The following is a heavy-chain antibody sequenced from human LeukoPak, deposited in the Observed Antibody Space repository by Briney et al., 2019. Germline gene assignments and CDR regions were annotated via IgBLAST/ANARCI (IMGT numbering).Heavy chain of an antibody. D-gene: IGHD3-3*02. CDR1: GCPFSSYA. CDR3: AREKSFLEWLSTGRRDGYYMDV. J-gene: IGHJ6*03. CDR2: ISSSSSSYK. Sequence: GGSLRLSWAASGCPFSSYAMSWVRQAPGKGLEGVSSISSSSSSYKYYADSVKGRFTVSRDNAKNSLYLQMNSLRAEDTAVYYCAREKSFLEWLSTGRRDGYYMDVWGKGTTVTVSS. V-gene: IGHV3-21*01.